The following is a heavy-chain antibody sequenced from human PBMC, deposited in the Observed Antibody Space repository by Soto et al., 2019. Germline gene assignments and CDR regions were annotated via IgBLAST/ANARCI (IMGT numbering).Heavy chain of an antibody. CDR1: GFTFSSYW. CDR3: ARVLNGQWYFDY. D-gene: IGHD6-19*01. Sequence: GGSLRLSCGASGFTFSSYWMHWVRQAPGKGLVWVSRVNTDESRTSYADSVKGRFTISRDNAKNTLYLQVNSLRAEDTAVYYCARVLNGQWYFDYWGQGTQVTVSS. CDR2: VNTDESRT. V-gene: IGHV3-74*01. J-gene: IGHJ4*02.